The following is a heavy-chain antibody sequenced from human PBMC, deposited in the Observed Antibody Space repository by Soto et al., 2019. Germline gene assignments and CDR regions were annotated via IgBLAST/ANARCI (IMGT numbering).Heavy chain of an antibody. J-gene: IGHJ5*02. Sequence: ASVKVSCKASGYTFTSYAMHWVRQAPGQRLEWMGWISAYNGNTNYAQKLQGRVTMTTDTSTSTAYMELRSLRSDDTAVYYCARASGSSYWFDHWGQGTLVTVS. D-gene: IGHD1-26*01. CDR1: GYTFTSYA. CDR2: ISAYNGNT. CDR3: ARASGSSYWFDH. V-gene: IGHV1-18*01.